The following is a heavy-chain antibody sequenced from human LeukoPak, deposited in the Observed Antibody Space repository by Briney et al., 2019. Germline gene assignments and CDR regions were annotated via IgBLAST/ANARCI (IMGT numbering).Heavy chain of an antibody. V-gene: IGHV3-7*03. CDR2: IKQDGSEK. J-gene: IGHJ4*02. Sequence: GGSLRLSCAASGFTFSSYWMSWVRQAPGKGLEWVANIKQDGSEKYYVDSVKGRFTISRDNARNALFLQMNSLRAEDTAVYYCARVGGSSLDYWGQGTLVTVSS. CDR3: ARVGGSSLDY. CDR1: GFTFSSYW. D-gene: IGHD1-26*01.